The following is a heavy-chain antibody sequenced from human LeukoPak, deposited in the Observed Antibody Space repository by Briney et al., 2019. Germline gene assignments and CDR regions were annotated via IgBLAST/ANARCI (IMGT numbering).Heavy chain of an antibody. CDR1: GFTFDNYA. CDR3: ASAAYDSNGYTANHDS. D-gene: IGHD3-22*01. V-gene: IGHV3-53*01. Sequence: GGSLRLSCAASGFTFDNYAMHWVRQAPGKGLEWVSVLYSDGTSYYTDSVKGRFTISRDNSKNSLYLQMNNVRAEDTAMYYCASAAYDSNGYTANHDSWGQGTLVTVSS. CDR2: LYSDGTS. J-gene: IGHJ4*02.